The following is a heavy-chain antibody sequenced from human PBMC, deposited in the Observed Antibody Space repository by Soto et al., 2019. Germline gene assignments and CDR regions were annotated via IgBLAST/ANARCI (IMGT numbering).Heavy chain of an antibody. CDR3: AKDRYSGTYPTDFDY. J-gene: IGHJ4*02. Sequence: GGSLRLSCAGSGFTFSSYGIHWVRQAPGKGLEWVALISYDGGNEKYTESVKNRFTISRDDSHNVAYLQMSSLRTEDTAMYYCAKDRYSGTYPTDFDYWGQGSLVTVSS. CDR1: GFTFSSYG. D-gene: IGHD1-26*01. CDR2: ISYDGGNE. V-gene: IGHV3-30*18.